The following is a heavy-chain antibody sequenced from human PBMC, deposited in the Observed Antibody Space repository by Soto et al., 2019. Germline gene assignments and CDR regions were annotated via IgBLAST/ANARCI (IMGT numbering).Heavy chain of an antibody. D-gene: IGHD3-3*01. Sequence: QLQLQESGPGLVKPSETLSLTCTVSGCSISSSSYYWGWIRQPPGKGLEWIGSIYYSGSTYYNPSLTSRVTLSVATSKNQFSLKLSCVTAADTAVYYCATHTTYYDFWSGYSRRMNWFDPWGQGTLVTVSS. V-gene: IGHV4-39*01. CDR3: ATHTTYYDFWSGYSRRMNWFDP. J-gene: IGHJ5*02. CDR2: IYYSGST. CDR1: GCSISSSSYY.